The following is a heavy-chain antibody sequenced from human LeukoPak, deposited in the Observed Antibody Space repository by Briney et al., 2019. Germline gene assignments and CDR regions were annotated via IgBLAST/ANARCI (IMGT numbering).Heavy chain of an antibody. J-gene: IGHJ6*02. D-gene: IGHD3-22*01. V-gene: IGHV3-9*01. Sequence: GRSLRLSCAASGFTFDDYAMHWVRQAPGKGLEWVSGISWNSGSIGYADSVKGRFTISRDNAKNSLYLQMNSLRAEDTALYYCAKDLVVVRDSPWHYYYGMDVWGQGTTVTVSS. CDR3: AKDLVVVRDSPWHYYYGMDV. CDR2: ISWNSGSI. CDR1: GFTFDDYA.